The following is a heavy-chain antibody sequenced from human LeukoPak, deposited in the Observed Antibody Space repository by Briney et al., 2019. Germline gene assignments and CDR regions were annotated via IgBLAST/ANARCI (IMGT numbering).Heavy chain of an antibody. Sequence: GGSLRLSCVASGFTFRSYAMNWVRQAPGKGLEWVSTISGCGDNAYYADSVKGRFTISRDNSKNTVYLQMNSLRVDDTAMYYCARDGTDYWGQGTLATVSS. CDR1: GFTFRSYA. CDR3: ARDGTDY. J-gene: IGHJ4*02. CDR2: ISGCGDNA. V-gene: IGHV3-23*01. D-gene: IGHD1-26*01.